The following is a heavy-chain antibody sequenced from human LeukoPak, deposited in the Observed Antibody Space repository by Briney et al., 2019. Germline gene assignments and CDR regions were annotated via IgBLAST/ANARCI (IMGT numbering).Heavy chain of an antibody. CDR1: GFTFRSYC. Sequence: GGSLRLSCAASGFTFRSYCMHWVRQAPGKGLVWVSRINSDGSITCYADSVKGRFTISRDNTKNTLFLQMNSLRAEDTAVYHCARSGWTGDAFDIWGQGTMVTVSS. CDR3: ARSGWTGDAFDI. J-gene: IGHJ3*02. CDR2: INSDGSIT. V-gene: IGHV3-74*01. D-gene: IGHD6-19*01.